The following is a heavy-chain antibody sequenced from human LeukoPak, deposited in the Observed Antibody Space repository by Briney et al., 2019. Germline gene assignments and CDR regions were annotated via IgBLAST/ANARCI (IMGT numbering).Heavy chain of an antibody. V-gene: IGHV1-18*01. D-gene: IGHD2-2*01. J-gene: IGHJ3*02. CDR3: AREPRGYQVLHAFDI. CDR2: ISAYNGNT. Sequence: ASVKVSCKASGYTFTCYGISWVRQAPGQGLEWMGWISAYNGNTNYAQKLQGRVTMTTDTSTSTAYMELRSLRSDDTAVYYCAREPRGYQVLHAFDIWGQGTMVTVSS. CDR1: GYTFTCYG.